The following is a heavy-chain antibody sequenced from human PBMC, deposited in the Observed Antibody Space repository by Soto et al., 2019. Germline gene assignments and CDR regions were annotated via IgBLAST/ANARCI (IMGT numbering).Heavy chain of an antibody. Sequence: SETLSLTCAVYGASLSDNYCNWLRQPPGKGLEWIGHIYNSETTNYNPSLKSRVTMSVDTSKNQFSLILTSVTAADTAVYYCARDRILDGLDVWGHGTSVTVSS. CDR1: GASLSDNY. J-gene: IGHJ6*02. CDR2: IYNSETT. CDR3: ARDRILDGLDV. V-gene: IGHV4-34*11.